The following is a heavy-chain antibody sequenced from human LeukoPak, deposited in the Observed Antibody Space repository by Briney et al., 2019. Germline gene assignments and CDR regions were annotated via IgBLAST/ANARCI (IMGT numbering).Heavy chain of an antibody. Sequence: KPSETLSLTCAVSGYSISSGYYWGWIRQPPGKGLEWIGSIYHSGNTYYNPSLKSRVTISVDTSKNQFSLKLNSVTAADTAVYYCARVLYYGSGSGTFDVWGQGTTVTVSS. CDR3: ARVLYYGSGSGTFDV. V-gene: IGHV4-38-2*01. CDR1: GYSISSGYY. CDR2: IYHSGNT. J-gene: IGHJ3*01. D-gene: IGHD3-10*01.